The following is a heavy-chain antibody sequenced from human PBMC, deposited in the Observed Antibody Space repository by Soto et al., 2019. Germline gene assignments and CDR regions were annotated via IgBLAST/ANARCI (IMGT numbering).Heavy chain of an antibody. D-gene: IGHD3-9*01. CDR2: IYSGGST. V-gene: IGHV3-66*04. CDR3: ASQYLVGTFYYYMDV. Sequence: GGSLRLSCAASGFTVSSNYMSWVRQAPGKGLEWVSVIYSGGSTYYADSVKGRLTISRDNSKNTLYLQMNSLRAEDTAVYYCASQYLVGTFYYYMDVWGKGTTVTVSS. CDR1: GFTVSSNY. J-gene: IGHJ6*03.